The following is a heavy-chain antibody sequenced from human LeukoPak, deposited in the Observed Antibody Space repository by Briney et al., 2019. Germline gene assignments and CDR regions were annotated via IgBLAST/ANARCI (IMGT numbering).Heavy chain of an antibody. D-gene: IGHD7-27*01. CDR2: MNPNSGNT. V-gene: IGHV1-8*01. CDR3: ARGLIGDPYYYYGMDV. CDR1: GYTFTSCD. Sequence: ASVKVSCKASGYTFTSCDINWVRQAPGQGLEWMGWMNPNSGNTGYAQKFQGRVTMTRNTSISTAYMELSSLRSEDTAVYYCARGLIGDPYYYYGMDVWGQGTTVTVSS. J-gene: IGHJ6*02.